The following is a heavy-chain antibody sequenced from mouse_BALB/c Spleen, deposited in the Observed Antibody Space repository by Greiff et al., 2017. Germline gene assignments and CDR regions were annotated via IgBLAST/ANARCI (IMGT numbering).Heavy chain of an antibody. V-gene: IGHV14-3*02. Sequence: VQLKQSGAELVKPGASVKLSCTASGFNIKDTYMHWVKQRPEQGLEWIGRIDPANGNTKYDPKFQGKATITADTSSNTAYLQLSSLTSEDTAVYYCALYRYDVGDYAMDYWGQGTSVTVSS. CDR3: ALYRYDVGDYAMDY. CDR1: GFNIKDTY. D-gene: IGHD2-14*01. CDR2: IDPANGNT. J-gene: IGHJ4*01.